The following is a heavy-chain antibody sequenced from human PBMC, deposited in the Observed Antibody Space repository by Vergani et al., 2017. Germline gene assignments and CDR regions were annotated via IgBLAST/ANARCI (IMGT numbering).Heavy chain of an antibody. CDR2: FDPEDGET. D-gene: IGHD4-17*01. CDR1: GYTFTDHY. V-gene: IGHV1-69-2*01. Sequence: EVFLVQSGTEVKRPRATMRISCKVSGYTFTDHYMHWVKQAPGKGLEWMGLFDPEDGETTYSETFKGRVTITADISTDTADLGLTSLRSDDTAVYYCAIPQTVTTGGMEVCGQGTTVSVSS. CDR3: AIPQTVTTGGMEV. J-gene: IGHJ6*02.